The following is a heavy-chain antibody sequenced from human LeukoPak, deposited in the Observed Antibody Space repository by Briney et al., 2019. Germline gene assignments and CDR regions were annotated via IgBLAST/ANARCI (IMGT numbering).Heavy chain of an antibody. D-gene: IGHD1-26*01. CDR3: ARIVSIRSGTYFEDS. Sequence: SGPALVKPTQTLTLTCTFSGFSLRSTGMCVTWIPQPPAKALDWLARIDWDDDKYYRPSLETRLSISKDTSINQVVLTMTNMEPEDTATYYCARIVSIRSGTYFEDSWGQGTLVTVSS. J-gene: IGHJ4*02. CDR2: IDWDDDK. V-gene: IGHV2-70*11. CDR1: GFSLRSTGMC.